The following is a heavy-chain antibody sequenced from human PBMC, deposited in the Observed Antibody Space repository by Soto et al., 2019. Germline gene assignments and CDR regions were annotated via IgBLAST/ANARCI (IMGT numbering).Heavy chain of an antibody. CDR2: ITSRSNAI. J-gene: IGHJ4*02. Sequence: EVQLVESGGGLVQPGGSLRLSCTVSGFTFSNYSMNWVHQAPGMGLQWVSYITSRSNAIYYADSVKGRFTISRDNAKNSLYLQINSRRAEDTAVYYCARGPIFGVVTTYFDYWGQGTLVTVSS. CDR1: GFTFSNYS. V-gene: IGHV3-48*01. D-gene: IGHD3-3*01. CDR3: ARGPIFGVVTTYFDY.